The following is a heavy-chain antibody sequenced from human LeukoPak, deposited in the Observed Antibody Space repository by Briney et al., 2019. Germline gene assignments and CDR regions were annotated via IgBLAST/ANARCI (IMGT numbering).Heavy chain of an antibody. CDR1: GFTFSSYG. V-gene: IGHV3-30*19. D-gene: IGHD3-3*01. CDR2: ISYDGSNP. Sequence: GGSLRLSCAASGFTFSSYGMHWVRQAPGKGLEWVALISYDGSNPYYAGSVRGRFTISRDNSKNTLYLQMNSLRTEDTAVYYCARDVTSYDFWSAYYAGDGFDVWGQGTMVTVSS. J-gene: IGHJ3*01. CDR3: ARDVTSYDFWSAYYAGDGFDV.